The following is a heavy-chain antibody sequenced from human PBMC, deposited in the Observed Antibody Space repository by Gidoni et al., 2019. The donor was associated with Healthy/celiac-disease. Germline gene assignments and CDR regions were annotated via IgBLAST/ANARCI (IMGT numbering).Heavy chain of an antibody. CDR1: GFPFSSYA. CDR3: ARGESSGYMGSFDY. V-gene: IGHV3-30*04. CDR2: ISYDGSNK. D-gene: IGHD3-22*01. J-gene: IGHJ4*02. Sequence: QVQLVESGGGVVQPGRSLRLSCAASGFPFSSYAMHWGRQAPGKGLEWVAVISYDGSNKYYADAVKGRFTISRDNSKNTLYLQMNSLRAEDTAVYYCARGESSGYMGSFDYWGQGTLVTVSS.